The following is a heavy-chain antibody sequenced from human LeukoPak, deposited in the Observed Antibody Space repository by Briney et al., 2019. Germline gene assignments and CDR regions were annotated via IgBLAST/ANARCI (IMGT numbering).Heavy chain of an antibody. CDR3: ARDQGYCTSASCRGDAFDV. V-gene: IGHV3-21*01. CDR1: GFTFSSYS. J-gene: IGHJ3*01. Sequence: GGSLRLSCAASGFTFSSYSMNWVRQAPGKGLEWVSSISSSSSYIYYADSVKGRFTISRDNAKNSLYLQMNSLRAEDTAVYYRARDQGYCTSASCRGDAFDVWGQGSMVSVSS. CDR2: ISSSSSYI. D-gene: IGHD2-2*01.